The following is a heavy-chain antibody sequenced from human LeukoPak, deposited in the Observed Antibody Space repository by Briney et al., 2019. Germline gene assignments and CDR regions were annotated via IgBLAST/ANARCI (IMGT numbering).Heavy chain of an antibody. V-gene: IGHV3-74*01. J-gene: IGHJ4*02. CDR1: GFTLSSYW. CDR3: ATSRTFDY. CDR2: INIDGSNT. Sequence: GGSLRLSCAASGFTLSSYWMHWVRQAPGKGLVWASHINIDGSNTRYADSVKGRFTISRDNAENTLYLQMNSLRVDDTAVYYCATSRTFDYWGQGTLVTVSS.